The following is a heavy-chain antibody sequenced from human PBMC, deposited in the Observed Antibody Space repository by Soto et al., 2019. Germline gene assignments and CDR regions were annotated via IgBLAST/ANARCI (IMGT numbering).Heavy chain of an antibody. CDR3: ARDRGRYALDY. CDR2: ISANNGNT. Sequence: QVQLVQSGAEVKKPGASVKVSCKASGYTFTSYGILWVRQAPGQGLECMGWISANNGNTNYAQKLQGRVTMTTDTSTSPANMERRSLRSDDTAVYYCARDRGRYALDYWGQGTLVTVSS. D-gene: IGHD1-26*01. V-gene: IGHV1-18*01. CDR1: GYTFTSYG. J-gene: IGHJ4*02.